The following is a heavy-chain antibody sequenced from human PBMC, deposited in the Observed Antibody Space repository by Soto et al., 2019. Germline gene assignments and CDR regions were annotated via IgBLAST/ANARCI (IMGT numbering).Heavy chain of an antibody. D-gene: IGHD3-3*01. Sequence: PGESLKISCKGSGYSFTSYWIGWVRQMPGKGLEWMGIIYPGDSDTRYSPSFQGQVTISADKSISTAYLQWSSLKASDTAMYYCARHFPPPDYDFFFCYYGVYLDGMYVCGQGTTVTVSS. J-gene: IGHJ6*02. V-gene: IGHV5-51*01. CDR2: IYPGDSDT. CDR3: ARHFPPPDYDFFFCYYGVYLDGMYV. CDR1: GYSFTSYW.